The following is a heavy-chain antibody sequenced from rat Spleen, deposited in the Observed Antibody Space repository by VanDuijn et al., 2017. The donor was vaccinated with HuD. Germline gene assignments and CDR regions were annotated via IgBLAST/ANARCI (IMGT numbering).Heavy chain of an antibody. Sequence: EVQLVESGGGLVQPGNSLKLSCVVSGFTFSDYAMAWVRQSPKKGLEWVATIIYDGSSTYYRDSVKGRFTTSRDHAKSILYLQMDSLRSEDTATYYCATAGARVSRFAYWGQGTLVTVSS. CDR1: GFTFSDYA. J-gene: IGHJ3*01. D-gene: IGHD1-4*01. CDR3: ATAGARVSRFAY. CDR2: IIYDGSST. V-gene: IGHV5S10*01.